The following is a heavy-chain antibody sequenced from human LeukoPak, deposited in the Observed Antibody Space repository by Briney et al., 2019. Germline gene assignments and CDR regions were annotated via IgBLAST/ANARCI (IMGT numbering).Heavy chain of an antibody. Sequence: PSGGSLRLSCAASGFNFSTYTMTWVRQVPGKGLEWVSGISASGVSTYYADSVKGRFTISRDNSKNTLYIQMNTLTAEDTAVYFCAKHHAVAGATGEFDYWGQGTLVTVSS. J-gene: IGHJ4*02. CDR1: GFNFSTYT. D-gene: IGHD1-26*01. V-gene: IGHV3-23*01. CDR2: ISASGVST. CDR3: AKHHAVAGATGEFDY.